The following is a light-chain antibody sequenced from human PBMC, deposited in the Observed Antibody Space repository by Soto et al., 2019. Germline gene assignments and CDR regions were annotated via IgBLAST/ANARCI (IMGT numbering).Light chain of an antibody. Sequence: ITMTQSPSTQSASVGDRVTITCRASQSIGNWLAWYQQKPGRAPKFLIYEASSLESGVPARFSGSGSGTDFTLTISRLEPEDFAVYYCQQRSNWPTFGQGTRLEI. J-gene: IGKJ5*01. CDR1: QSIGNW. CDR2: EAS. CDR3: QQRSNWPT. V-gene: IGKV1-5*03.